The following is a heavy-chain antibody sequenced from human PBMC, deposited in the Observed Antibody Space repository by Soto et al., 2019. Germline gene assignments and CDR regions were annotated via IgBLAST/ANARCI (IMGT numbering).Heavy chain of an antibody. CDR2: IDPDDGET. D-gene: IGHD5-12*01. CDR1: GYTLTELS. V-gene: IGHV1-24*01. J-gene: IGHJ1*01. CDR3: ATTPGEMATITDYFQH. Sequence: ASVKVSCKVSGYTLTELSMHWVRQAPGKGLEWMGGIDPDDGETIYAQKFQGRVTMTADTSTGTAYVELSSLNSEDTAVYYCATTPGEMATITDYFQHWGQGTLVTVSS.